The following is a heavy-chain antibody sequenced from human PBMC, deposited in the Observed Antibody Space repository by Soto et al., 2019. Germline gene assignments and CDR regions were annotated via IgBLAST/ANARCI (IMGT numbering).Heavy chain of an antibody. CDR3: ATHPPYGPLDH. V-gene: IGHV4-39*01. Sequence: SHTRSVADGSISRSSNXRGWIRQPPGKGLEWIGNIYYSENTYYNPSLKSRVTISVDTSKNQFSLRLTSVTAADTAVYYCATHPPYGPLDHWGQGTLVTVSS. D-gene: IGHD4-17*01. CDR2: IYYSENT. CDR1: DGSISRSSNX. J-gene: IGHJ4*02.